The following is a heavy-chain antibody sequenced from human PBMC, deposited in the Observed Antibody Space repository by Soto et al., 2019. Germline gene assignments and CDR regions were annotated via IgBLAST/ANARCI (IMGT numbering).Heavy chain of an antibody. CDR2: IWYDGSNK. D-gene: IGHD5-18*01. CDR1: GFTFSSYG. Sequence: QVQLVESGGGVVQPGRSLRLSCAASGFTFSSYGMHWVRQAPGKGLEWVAVIWYDGSNKYYADSVKGRFTISRDNSKNTLYLEMNSLRAEDTAVYYCARDRYSYYGMDVWGQGATVTVSS. CDR3: ARDRYSYYGMDV. J-gene: IGHJ6*02. V-gene: IGHV3-33*01.